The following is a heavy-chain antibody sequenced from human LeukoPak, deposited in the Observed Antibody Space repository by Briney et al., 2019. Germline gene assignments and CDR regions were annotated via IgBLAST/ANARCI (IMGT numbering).Heavy chain of an antibody. V-gene: IGHV1-18*01. J-gene: IGHJ6*03. CDR1: GYTFTSYG. D-gene: IGHD3-10*01. CDR3: ARVSVLWFGEPLQHYMDV. Sequence: GASVKVSCKASGYTFTSYGISWVRQAPGQGLEWMGWISGYNGNTNYAQKLQGRVTMTTDTSTSTAYMELRSLRSDDTAVYYCARVSVLWFGEPLQHYMDVWGKGTTVTISS. CDR2: ISGYNGNT.